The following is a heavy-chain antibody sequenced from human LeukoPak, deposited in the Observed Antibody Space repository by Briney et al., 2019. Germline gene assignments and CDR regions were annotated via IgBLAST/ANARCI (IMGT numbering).Heavy chain of an antibody. CDR2: SIPMPGAP. J-gene: IGHJ2*01. Sequence: ASVKVSCKASGDTFNKYTISWVRQAPGQGLEWMGRSIPMPGAPTYAQRFQGRVTITADRSTSTAYMELSGLTSDDTAVYYCTRGVPYGGNSRGDRYFDHLGRGTLLTVST. D-gene: IGHD4-23*01. CDR3: TRGVPYGGNSRGDRYFDH. V-gene: IGHV1-69*08. CDR1: GDTFNKYT.